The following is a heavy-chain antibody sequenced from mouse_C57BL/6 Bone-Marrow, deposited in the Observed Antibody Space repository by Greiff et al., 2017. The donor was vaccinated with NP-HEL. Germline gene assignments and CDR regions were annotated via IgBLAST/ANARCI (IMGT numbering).Heavy chain of an antibody. CDR1: GYTFTSYW. CDR3: ARTDGYYWYFDV. J-gene: IGHJ1*03. D-gene: IGHD2-3*01. V-gene: IGHV1-55*01. CDR2: IYPGSGST. Sequence: VQLQQSGAELVKPGASVKMSCKASGYTFTSYWITWVKQRPGQGLEWIGDIYPGSGSTNYNEKFKSKATLTVDTSSSTAYMQLSSLTSEDSAVYYCARTDGYYWYFDVWGTGTTVTVSS.